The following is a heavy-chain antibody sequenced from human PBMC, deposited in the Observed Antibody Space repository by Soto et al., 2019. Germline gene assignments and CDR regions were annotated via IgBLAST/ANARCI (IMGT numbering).Heavy chain of an antibody. Sequence: QVQLVESGGGVVQPGTSLRLSCAASGFRFKSFVMHWVRQAPGKGLEWVAFTSYDENNKDYGDSVKGRFTVSRHNSQNTLHLQMDFLRPEETALYYCARWGTTGGFDLWGQGTLVSVSS. J-gene: IGHJ4*02. CDR1: GFRFKSFV. D-gene: IGHD3-16*01. CDR3: ARWGTTGGFDL. V-gene: IGHV3-30*19. CDR2: TSYDENNK.